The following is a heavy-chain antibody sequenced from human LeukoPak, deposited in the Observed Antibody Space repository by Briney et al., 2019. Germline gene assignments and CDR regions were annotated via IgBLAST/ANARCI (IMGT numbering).Heavy chain of an antibody. Sequence: GGSLRLSCAASGFTFSNAWMSWVRQAPGKGLEWVGRIKSKTDGGTTEYAAPVKGRFTTSRDDSKNTLYLQMNSLETEDTAVYYCATYRTGYYYFDYWGPGTLVTVSS. CDR3: ATYRTGYYYFDY. CDR2: IKSKTDGGTT. V-gene: IGHV3-15*01. D-gene: IGHD3-9*01. CDR1: GFTFSNAW. J-gene: IGHJ4*02.